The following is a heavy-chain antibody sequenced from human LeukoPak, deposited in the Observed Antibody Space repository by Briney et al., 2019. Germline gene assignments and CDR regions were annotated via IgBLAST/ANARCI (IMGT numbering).Heavy chain of an antibody. CDR2: INHSGST. J-gene: IGHJ6*03. V-gene: IGHV4-34*01. Sequence: PSETLSLTCAVYGGSFSGYYWSWIRQPPGKGLEWIGEINHSGSTNYNPSLKSRVTISVDTSKNQFSLKLSSVTAADTAVYYCARGLRGWYSSSFGYTKASHYYYMDVWGKGTTVTVSS. CDR3: ARGLRGWYSSSFGYTKASHYYYMDV. CDR1: GGSFSGYY. D-gene: IGHD6-6*01.